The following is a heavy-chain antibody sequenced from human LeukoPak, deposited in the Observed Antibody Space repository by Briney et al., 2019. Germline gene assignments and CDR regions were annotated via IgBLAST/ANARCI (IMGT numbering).Heavy chain of an antibody. D-gene: IGHD6-19*01. Sequence: GGSLRLSCAASEFSVGSNYMTWVRQAPGKGLEWVSLIYSGGSTYYADSVKSRFTISRDNSKNSLYLQMNSLRAEDTAVYYCAREMLAAVAAQSWGQGTLVTVSS. CDR2: IYSGGST. CDR3: AREMLAAVAAQS. CDR1: EFSVGSNY. V-gene: IGHV3-66*01. J-gene: IGHJ5*02.